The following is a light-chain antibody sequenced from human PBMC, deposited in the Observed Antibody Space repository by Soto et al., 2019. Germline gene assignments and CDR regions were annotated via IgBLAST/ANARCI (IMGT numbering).Light chain of an antibody. CDR1: SPNIGSNY. J-gene: IGLJ2*01. CDR2: RNN. CDR3: AAWDDSLSGVV. V-gene: IGLV1-47*01. Sequence: QSALTQPPSASGTPGQRVTISCSGSSPNIGSNYVYWYQQLPGTAPKLLIYRNNQRPSGVPDRFSGSKSGTSASLAISGLRSEDEADYYCAAWDDSLSGVVFGGGTELAV.